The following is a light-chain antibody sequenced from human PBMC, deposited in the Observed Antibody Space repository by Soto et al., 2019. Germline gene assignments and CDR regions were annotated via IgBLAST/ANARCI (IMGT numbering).Light chain of an antibody. CDR3: QQYGSSPRT. J-gene: IGKJ1*01. V-gene: IGKV3D-15*02. Sequence: ETVMMQSPATLSVSPGERATLSCRASQSISSNLAWYQQKPGQAPRLLIYGASTRATGIPARFTGSGSGTEFTLTISSLQSEDFAVYYCQQYGSSPRTFGQGTKVDIK. CDR2: GAS. CDR1: QSISSN.